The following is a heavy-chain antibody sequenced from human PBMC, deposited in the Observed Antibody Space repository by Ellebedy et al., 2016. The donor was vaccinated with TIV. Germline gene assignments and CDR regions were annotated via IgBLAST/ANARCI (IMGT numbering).Heavy chain of an antibody. CDR2: IYYSGST. CDR1: GGSISSYY. V-gene: IGHV4-59*08. D-gene: IGHD6-19*01. J-gene: IGHJ5*02. Sequence: MPSETLSLTCTVSGGSISSYYWSWIRQPPGKGLEWIGYIYYSGSTNYNPSLKSRVTISVDTSKNQFSLRLSSLTAADTAVYYCARAVAGSNWLDPWGQGTLVTVSS. CDR3: ARAVAGSNWLDP.